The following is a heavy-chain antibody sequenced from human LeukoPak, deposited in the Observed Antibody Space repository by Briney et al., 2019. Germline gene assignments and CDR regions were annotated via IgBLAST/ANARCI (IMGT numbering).Heavy chain of an antibody. V-gene: IGHV4-59*01. CDR2: IYSSGST. J-gene: IGHJ5*02. CDR1: GGSISSYY. D-gene: IGHD5-12*01. CDR3: ARMGSGYDNWFDP. Sequence: SETLSLTCTVSGGSISSYYWSWIRHPPGKGLEWIGYIYSSGSTSYNPSLKSRVTVSVDTSKNQFSLKLSSVTAADTAVYYCARMGSGYDNWFDPWGQGTPVTVSS.